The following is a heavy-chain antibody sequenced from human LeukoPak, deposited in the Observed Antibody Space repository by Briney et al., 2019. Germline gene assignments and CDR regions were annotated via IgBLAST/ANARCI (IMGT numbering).Heavy chain of an antibody. V-gene: IGHV4-30-2*01. CDR3: AREEGIAAAGALEY. Sequence: PSQTLSLTCAVSGGSISSGGYSWSWIRQPPGKGLEWIGYIYHSGSTYYNPSLKSRVTISVDRSKNQFSLKLSSVTAADTAVYYCAREEGIAAAGALEYWGQGILVTVSS. J-gene: IGHJ4*02. CDR2: IYHSGST. CDR1: GGSISSGGYS. D-gene: IGHD6-13*01.